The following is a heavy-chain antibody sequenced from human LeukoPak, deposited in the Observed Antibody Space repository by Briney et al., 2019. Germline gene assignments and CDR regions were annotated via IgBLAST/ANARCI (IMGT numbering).Heavy chain of an antibody. J-gene: IGHJ5*02. D-gene: IGHD4-11*01. CDR1: GSKFNTHN. CDR3: ARVRAGLQAFDT. V-gene: IGHV3-21*01. Sequence: PGGSLRLSCSASGSKFNTHNLNWVRQAPGEGLEWVSSISSGSRYILYADSVKGRFTVSRDNAKNSLYLQMNSLRADDTAVYYCARVRAGLQAFDTWGQGTLVTVSS. CDR2: ISSGSRYI.